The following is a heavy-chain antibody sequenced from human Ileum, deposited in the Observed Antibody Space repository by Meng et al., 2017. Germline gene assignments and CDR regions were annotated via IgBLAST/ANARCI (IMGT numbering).Heavy chain of an antibody. J-gene: IGHJ4*02. V-gene: IGHV4-31*03. Sequence: QVQLQESGPGLVQPSQTLSLTCSVFGGTLSSAGYYWSWIRQFPGKGLEWIGFIFYTGTTYYNPSLESRVTISVDTSKNQYYLKMNSVTAADTAVYYCARDVMGIRDGAVEDYWGQGTLVTVSS. D-gene: IGHD5-24*01. CDR3: ARDVMGIRDGAVEDY. CDR1: GGTLSSAGYY. CDR2: IFYTGTT.